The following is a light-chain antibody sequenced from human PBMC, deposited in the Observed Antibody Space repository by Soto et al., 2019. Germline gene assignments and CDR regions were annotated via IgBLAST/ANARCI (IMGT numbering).Light chain of an antibody. J-gene: IGLJ3*02. CDR2: DDD. Sequence: SYELTQPPSVSVAPGQTASFTCGGHNIWSKSVHWYQQKPGQAPILVIYDDDDRPSGIPGRFSGSNSGSAATLTISRVEAGDEADYYCQVWDSSSDHWVFGGGTQLTVL. CDR3: QVWDSSSDHWV. V-gene: IGLV3-21*02. CDR1: NIWSKS.